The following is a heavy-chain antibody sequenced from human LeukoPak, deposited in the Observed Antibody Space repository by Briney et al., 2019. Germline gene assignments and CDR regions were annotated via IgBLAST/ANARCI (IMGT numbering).Heavy chain of an antibody. Sequence: GGSLRLSCAASGFTFNTYWMSWVRQAPGKGLEWVANIKPDGSERYYVDSVKGRFTISRDNAKNSLSLQMNSLRAEDTAVYFCARDQWWQFIAVAITSYFDRWGLGTLVTVSS. J-gene: IGHJ4*02. CDR1: GFTFNTYW. V-gene: IGHV3-7*01. CDR2: IKPDGSER. CDR3: ARDQWWQFIAVAITSYFDR. D-gene: IGHD6-19*01.